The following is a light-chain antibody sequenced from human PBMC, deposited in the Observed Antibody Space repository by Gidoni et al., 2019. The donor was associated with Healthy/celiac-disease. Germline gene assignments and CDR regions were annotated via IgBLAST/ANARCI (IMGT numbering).Light chain of an antibody. CDR2: AAS. J-gene: IGKJ3*01. CDR1: QSISSY. V-gene: IGKV1-39*01. CDR3: QQSYSTPFT. Sequence: RASQSISSYLNWYQQKPGKAPKLLIYAASSLQSGVPSRFSGSGSGTDFTLTISSLQPEDFATYYCQQSYSTPFTFGPGTKVDIK.